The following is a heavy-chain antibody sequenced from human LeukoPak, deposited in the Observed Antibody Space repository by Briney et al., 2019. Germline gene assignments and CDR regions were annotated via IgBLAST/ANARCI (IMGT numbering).Heavy chain of an antibody. J-gene: IGHJ4*02. CDR2: IYHSGST. CDR1: GGSISSGGYY. Sequence: SQTLSLTCTVSGGSISSGGYYWSWIRQPPGKGLEWIGYIYHSGSTYYNPSLKSRVTISVDRSKNQFSLKLSSVTAADTAVYYCARQSPDYGDYAQGDAFDYWGQGTLVTVSS. V-gene: IGHV4-30-2*01. CDR3: ARQSPDYGDYAQGDAFDY. D-gene: IGHD4-17*01.